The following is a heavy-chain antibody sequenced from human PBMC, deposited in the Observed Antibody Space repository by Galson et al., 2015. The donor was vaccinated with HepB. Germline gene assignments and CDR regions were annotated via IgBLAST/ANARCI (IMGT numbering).Heavy chain of an antibody. CDR2: ISGSGGST. CDR1: GFTFSSYA. Sequence: SLRLSCAASGFTFSSYAMSWVRQAPGKGLEWVSAISGSGGSTYHADSVKGRFTISRDKSKNTLYLQMNSLRAEDTAVYYCAREGVMTTVVTPDPWGQGTLVTVSS. J-gene: IGHJ5*02. V-gene: IGHV3-23*01. CDR3: AREGVMTTVVTPDP. D-gene: IGHD4-23*01.